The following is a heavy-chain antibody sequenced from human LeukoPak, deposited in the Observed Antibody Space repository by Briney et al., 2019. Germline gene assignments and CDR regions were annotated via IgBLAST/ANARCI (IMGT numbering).Heavy chain of an antibody. D-gene: IGHD2-21*02. CDR1: GLTVSSSF. CDR2: IYSDALGGIT. CDR3: TTDWGLPNCGGDCYLP. J-gene: IGHJ5*02. V-gene: IGHV3-53*01. Sequence: PGGSLRLSCAVSGLTVSSSFMSWVRQAPGKGLEWVSDIYSDALGGITNYADSVKGRFTISRDNSQNTLYLQMNSLRAEDTAIYYCTTDWGLPNCGGDCYLPWGQGTLVTVSS.